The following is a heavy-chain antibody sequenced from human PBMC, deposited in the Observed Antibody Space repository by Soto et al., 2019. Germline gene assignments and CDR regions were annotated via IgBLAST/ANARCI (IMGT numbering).Heavy chain of an antibody. V-gene: IGHV1-2*02. CDR3: AKGGAIVAAGTRVYLYNAMDV. CDR2: INPNSGDT. J-gene: IGHJ6*02. CDR1: GYTFTGYY. D-gene: IGHD1-26*01. Sequence: ASVKVSCKASGYTFTGYYVHWVRQAPGQGLEWMGWINPNSGDTYLAQRFQGRVTMNRDTSIGTAYMERRGLTSDDTAEYYCAKGGAIVAAGTRVYLYNAMDVWGQGTTVTV.